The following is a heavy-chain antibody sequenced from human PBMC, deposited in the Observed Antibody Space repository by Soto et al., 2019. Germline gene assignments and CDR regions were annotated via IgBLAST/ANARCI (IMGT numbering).Heavy chain of an antibody. D-gene: IGHD2-15*01. CDR3: ARVKGRRDRLLPPNYYYYYCMDA. V-gene: IGHV1-8*01. CDR1: GYTFTSYD. Sequence: ASVKVSCKASGYTFTSYDIYWVRQASVQGLEWMGWMNPDSGSTGYAQKFQGRVTMTRNTSISTADMELGSLRSEDTALYYCARVKGRRDRLLPPNYYYYYCMDACGQGTTVTVS. CDR2: MNPDSGST. J-gene: IGHJ6*02.